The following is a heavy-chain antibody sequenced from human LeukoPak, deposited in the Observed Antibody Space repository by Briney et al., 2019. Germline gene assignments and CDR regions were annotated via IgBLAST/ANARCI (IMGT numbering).Heavy chain of an antibody. CDR1: GFTFSSYA. J-gene: IGHJ5*02. V-gene: IGHV3-23*01. CDR2: ISGSGGST. CDR3: AKGGYCSSTSCSLNWSDP. D-gene: IGHD2-2*01. Sequence: GGSLRLSCAASGFTFSSYAMSWVRQAPGKGLEWVSAISGSGGSTYYADSVKGRFTISRDNSKNTLYLQMNSLRAEDTAVYYCAKGGYCSSTSCSLNWSDPWGQGTLVTVSS.